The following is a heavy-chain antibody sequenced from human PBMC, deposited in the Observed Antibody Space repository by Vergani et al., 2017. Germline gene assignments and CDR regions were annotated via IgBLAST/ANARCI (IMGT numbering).Heavy chain of an antibody. D-gene: IGHD1-1*01. CDR1: GGSISSYY. CDR3: ARVRLYNWKPSNWFDP. CDR2: IYYSGST. J-gene: IGHJ5*02. Sequence: QVQLQESGPGLVKPSETLSLTCTVSGGSISSYYWSWIRHPPGKGLEWIGYIYYSGSTNYNPSLKSRVTISVDTSKNQFSLKLSSVTAADTAVYYCARVRLYNWKPSNWFDPWGQGTLVTVSS. V-gene: IGHV4-59*12.